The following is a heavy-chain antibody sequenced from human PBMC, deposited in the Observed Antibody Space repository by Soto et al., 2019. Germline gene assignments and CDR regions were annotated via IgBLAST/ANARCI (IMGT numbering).Heavy chain of an antibody. Sequence: QVHLQESGPGLVQSSGTLSLTCGVSGAPISTGNWWTWVHQPPGKGLEWIGEIYHGGNTNYRPSLKSRVTISVDKAKNQFSLRLSSVTAADTAVYYCARHSSYYYDSSAYYDSWGQGALVTVSS. J-gene: IGHJ5*01. CDR3: ARHSSYYYDSSAYYDS. CDR1: GAPISTGNW. CDR2: IYHGGNT. V-gene: IGHV4-4*02. D-gene: IGHD3-22*01.